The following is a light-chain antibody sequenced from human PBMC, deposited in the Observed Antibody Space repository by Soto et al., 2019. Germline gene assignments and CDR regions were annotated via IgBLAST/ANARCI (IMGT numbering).Light chain of an antibody. J-gene: IGLJ2*01. CDR1: SGHSSYI. CDR2: LEGSGSY. Sequence: QLVLTQSSSASASLGSSVKLTCTLSSGHSSYIIAWHQQKPGKAPRYLMKLEGSGSYNKGSGVPDRFSGSSSGADRYITISILQFDDEADYFCETWDSNTRVFGGGTKLTVL. V-gene: IGLV4-60*02. CDR3: ETWDSNTRV.